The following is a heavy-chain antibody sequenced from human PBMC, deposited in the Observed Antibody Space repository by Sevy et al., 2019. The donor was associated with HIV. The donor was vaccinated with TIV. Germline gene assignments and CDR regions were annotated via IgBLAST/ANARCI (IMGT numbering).Heavy chain of an antibody. CDR2: MSYNGNS. V-gene: IGHV4-39*01. Sequence: SETLSLTCTVSGGSINNKAYYWAWIRQPPGKGLEWIGSMSYNGNSYYNQSLNCRVTISLDTSKNQFSLRLTFVTAADTAVYYCARRLAAAGGGNEYFQPWGQGTLVTVSS. J-gene: IGHJ1*01. D-gene: IGHD6-13*01. CDR1: GGSINNKAYY. CDR3: ARRLAAAGGGNEYFQP.